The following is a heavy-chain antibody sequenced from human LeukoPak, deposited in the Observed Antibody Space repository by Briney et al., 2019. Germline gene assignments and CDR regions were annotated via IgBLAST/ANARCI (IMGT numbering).Heavy chain of an antibody. V-gene: IGHV4-59*01. J-gene: IGHJ4*02. Sequence: PSETLSLTCTVSGGSISSYYWSWIRQPPGKGLEWIGYIYYSGSTTYNPSLKSRVTISADTSKNQFSLKLSSVTAVDTAVYYCATAQRGDDGDFASPWGQGTLVTVSS. CDR3: ATAQRGDDGDFASP. D-gene: IGHD4-17*01. CDR2: IYYSGST. CDR1: GGSISSYY.